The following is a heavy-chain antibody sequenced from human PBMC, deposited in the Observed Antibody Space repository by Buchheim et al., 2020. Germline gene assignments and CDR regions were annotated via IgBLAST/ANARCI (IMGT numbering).Heavy chain of an antibody. V-gene: IGHV3-23*01. CDR3: AKAEGGFGELSITRGWFDP. D-gene: IGHD3-10*01. CDR1: GFTFSSYA. J-gene: IGHJ5*02. CDR2: ISGSGGST. Sequence: EVQLLESGGGLVQPGGSLRLSCAASGFTFSSYAMSCVRQAPGKGLEWVSAISGSGGSTYYADSVKGRFTISRDNSKNTLYLQMNSLRAEDTAVYYCAKAEGGFGELSITRGWFDPWGQGTL.